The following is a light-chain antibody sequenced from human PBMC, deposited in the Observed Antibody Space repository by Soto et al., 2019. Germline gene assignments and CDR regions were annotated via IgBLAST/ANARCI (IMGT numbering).Light chain of an antibody. CDR3: CSYAGSYTYV. V-gene: IGLV2-11*01. J-gene: IGLJ1*01. CDR2: DVS. CDR1: SRDVGGYNY. Sequence: QSVLTQPRSVSGSPGQSVTLSCTGTSRDVGGYNYVSWYQQHPGKAPKLMIYDVSKRPSGVPDRFSGSKSGNTASLTISGLQAEDEADYYCCSYAGSYTYVFGTGTKVTV.